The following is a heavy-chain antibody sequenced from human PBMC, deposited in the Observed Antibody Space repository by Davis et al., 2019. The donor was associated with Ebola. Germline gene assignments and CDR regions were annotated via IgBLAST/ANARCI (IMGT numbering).Heavy chain of an antibody. CDR3: ARGRSGSYTLDAFDI. CDR2: IIPIFGTA. J-gene: IGHJ3*02. CDR1: GGTFSSYA. Sequence: SVKVSCKASGGTFSSYAISWVRQAPGQGLEWMGGIIPIFGTANYAQKFQGRVTITADESTSTTYMELSSLRSEDTAVYYCARGRSGSYTLDAFDIWGQGTMVTVSS. V-gene: IGHV1-69*13. D-gene: IGHD1-26*01.